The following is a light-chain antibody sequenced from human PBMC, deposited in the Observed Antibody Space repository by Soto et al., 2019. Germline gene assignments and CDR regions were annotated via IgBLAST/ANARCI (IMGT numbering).Light chain of an antibody. CDR3: QQYGRSPLT. J-gene: IGKJ4*01. Sequence: EIVLTQSPGTLSLSPGERATLSCRASQSVSSSYLAWYQQKPGQAPRLLISGASSRATGIPDRFSGSGSGTDFTLTISRLEPEDVAVYYCQQYGRSPLTFGGGTKVEIK. CDR1: QSVSSSY. V-gene: IGKV3-20*01. CDR2: GAS.